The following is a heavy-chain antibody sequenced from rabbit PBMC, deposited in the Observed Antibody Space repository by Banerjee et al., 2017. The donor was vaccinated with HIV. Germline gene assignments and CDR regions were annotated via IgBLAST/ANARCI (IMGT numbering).Heavy chain of an antibody. V-gene: IGHV1S40*01. D-gene: IGHD1-1*01. Sequence: QSLEESGGDLVKPGASLTLTCTASGFSFSSSYYMCWVRQAPGKGLEWIACIYAGSSGSTYYASWAKGRFTISKTSSTTVTLQMTSLTAADTATYFCARTYASSGYYYYYGMDLWGPGTLVTVS. CDR2: IYAGSSGST. CDR3: ARTYASSGYYYYYGMDL. CDR1: GFSFSSSYY. J-gene: IGHJ6*01.